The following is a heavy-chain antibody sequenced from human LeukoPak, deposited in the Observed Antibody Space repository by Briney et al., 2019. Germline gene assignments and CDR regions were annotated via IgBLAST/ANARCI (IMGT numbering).Heavy chain of an antibody. J-gene: IGHJ4*02. Sequence: GGSLRLSCAASGFTFSSCAMRWVRQAPGKGPEWVSSISDSGGSTYYADAVKGRFTISRDNSKNTLYLQMNSLRTEDTAVYYCAGGLVPAAKDYWGQGTLVTVSS. D-gene: IGHD2-2*01. V-gene: IGHV3-23*01. CDR3: AGGLVPAAKDY. CDR2: ISDSGGST. CDR1: GFTFSSCA.